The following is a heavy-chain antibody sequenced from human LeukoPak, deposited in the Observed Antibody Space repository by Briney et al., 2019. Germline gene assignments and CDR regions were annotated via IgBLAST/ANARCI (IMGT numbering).Heavy chain of an antibody. V-gene: IGHV1-2*02. CDR2: INPNSGGT. CDR3: ARDATGYSSGWHFDY. J-gene: IGHJ4*03. Sequence: ASVKVSCKASGYTFTGYYMHWVRQAPGQGLEWMGWINPNSGGTNYAQKFQGRVTMTRDTSISTAYMELSRLRSDDTAVYYCARDATGYSSGWHFDYWGQGTTVTVSS. D-gene: IGHD6-19*01. CDR1: GYTFTGYY.